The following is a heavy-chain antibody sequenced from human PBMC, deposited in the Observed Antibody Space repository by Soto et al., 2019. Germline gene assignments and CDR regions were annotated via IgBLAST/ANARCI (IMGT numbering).Heavy chain of an antibody. Sequence: HVQLQESGPGLVTPSQTLSLTCTVSGGSLSSRGYYWGWIRQDPGQGLEWIGYIYYSGSTYYNPSLKSRFTKSVDTSKNKFSLKLRCGTAADTAVYYCARDLGVISSSSGSYNGMDVWGQVTTVTDSS. CDR3: ARDLGVISSSSGSYNGMDV. CDR1: GGSLSSRGYY. D-gene: IGHD3-10*01. J-gene: IGHJ6*02. CDR2: IYYSGST. V-gene: IGHV4-31*03.